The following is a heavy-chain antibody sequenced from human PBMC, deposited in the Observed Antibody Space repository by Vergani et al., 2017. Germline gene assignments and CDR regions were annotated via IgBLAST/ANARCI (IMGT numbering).Heavy chain of an antibody. J-gene: IGHJ5*02. D-gene: IGHD3-3*01. CDR1: GFTFSSYG. V-gene: IGHV3-33*01. CDR2: IWYDGSNK. Sequence: QVQLVESGGGVVQPGRSLRLSCAASGFTFSSYGMHWVRQAPGKGLEWVAVIWYDGSNKYYADSVKGRFTISRDNSKNTLYLQMNSLRAEDTAVYYCARGFRRSGSEFDPWGQGTLVTVSS. CDR3: ARGFRRSGSEFDP.